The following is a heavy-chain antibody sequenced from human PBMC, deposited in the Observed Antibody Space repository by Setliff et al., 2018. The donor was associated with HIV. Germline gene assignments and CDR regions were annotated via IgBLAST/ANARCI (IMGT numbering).Heavy chain of an antibody. CDR3: ARSPLYSGYERYYFDY. CDR2: VYHTGTT. Sequence: SETLSLTCTVSGGSINNPNFYWGWIRQSPGKGLEWIGNVYHTGTTYYKPSLRSRVTMSVDTSKNQFSLNLSSVTAADTAVYYCARSPLYSGYERYYFDYWGQGTLVTVSS. J-gene: IGHJ4*02. D-gene: IGHD5-12*01. V-gene: IGHV4-39*07. CDR1: GGSINNPNFY.